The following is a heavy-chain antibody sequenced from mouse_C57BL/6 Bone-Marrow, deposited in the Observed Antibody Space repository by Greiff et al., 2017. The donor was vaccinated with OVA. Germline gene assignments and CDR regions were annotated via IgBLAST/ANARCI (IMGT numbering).Heavy chain of an antibody. Sequence: EVQLVASEGGLVQPGSSMKLSCTASGFTFSDYYMAWVRQVPEKGLEWVATINYDGSSTYYLDSLKSRFIISRANAKNILYLQMSSLKSEDTATYYCARECDYYGAMDYWGQGTSVTVSS. CDR2: INYDGSST. CDR3: ARECDYYGAMDY. V-gene: IGHV5-16*01. J-gene: IGHJ4*01. CDR1: GFTFSDYY. D-gene: IGHD1-1*01.